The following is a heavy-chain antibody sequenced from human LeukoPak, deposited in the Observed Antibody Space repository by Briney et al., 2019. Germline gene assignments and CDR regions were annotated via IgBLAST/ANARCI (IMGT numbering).Heavy chain of an antibody. CDR3: ARGSSGWYHYYGMDV. D-gene: IGHD6-19*01. CDR1: GFTFSSYW. V-gene: IGHV3-7*03. J-gene: IGHJ6*02. Sequence: PGGSLRLSCAASGFTFSSYWMSWVRQAPGKGLEWVANIKQDGSEKYYVDSVKGRFTISRDNAKNSLYLQMNSLRAEDTAVYYCARGSSGWYHYYGMDVWGQGTTVTVSS. CDR2: IKQDGSEK.